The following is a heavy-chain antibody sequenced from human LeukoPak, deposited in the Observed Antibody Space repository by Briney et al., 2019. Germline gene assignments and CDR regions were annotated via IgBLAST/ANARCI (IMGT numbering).Heavy chain of an antibody. V-gene: IGHV3-21*01. CDR2: ISSSSSYI. D-gene: IGHD6-19*01. CDR1: GFTFSSYS. Sequence: GGSLRLSCAASGFTFSSYSMNWVRQAPGKGLEWVSSISSSSSYIFYADSVKGRFTISRDNAKNSLYLQMNSLRAEDTAVYYCARDPSGWYFVDYWGQGTLVTVSS. CDR3: ARDPSGWYFVDY. J-gene: IGHJ4*02.